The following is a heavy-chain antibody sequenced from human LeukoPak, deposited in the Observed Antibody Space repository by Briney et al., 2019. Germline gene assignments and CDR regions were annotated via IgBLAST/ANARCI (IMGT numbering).Heavy chain of an antibody. CDR1: GFTFSSYE. Sequence: GGSLRLSCAASGFTFSSYEMNWVRQAPGKGLEWVSAISGSGGSTYYADSVKGRFTISRDNSKNTLYLQMNSLRAEDTAVYYCASGFWSGYSDYWGQGTLVTVSS. CDR3: ASGFWSGYSDY. V-gene: IGHV3-23*01. D-gene: IGHD3-3*01. J-gene: IGHJ4*02. CDR2: ISGSGGST.